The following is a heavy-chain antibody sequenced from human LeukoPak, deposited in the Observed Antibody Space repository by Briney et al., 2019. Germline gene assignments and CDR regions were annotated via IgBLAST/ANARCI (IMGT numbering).Heavy chain of an antibody. V-gene: IGHV3-15*01. CDR2: IKSKTDGGTI. D-gene: IGHD3-10*01. CDR3: THYYGSGLFDY. CDR1: GFTFSNAW. Sequence: PGGSLRLSCAASGFTFSNAWMSWVRQAPGKGLEWVGRIKSKTDGGTIDYAAPVKARFTISRDESRNTLYLQMNSLKTEDTAVYYCTHYYGSGLFDYWGQGTLVTVSS. J-gene: IGHJ4*02.